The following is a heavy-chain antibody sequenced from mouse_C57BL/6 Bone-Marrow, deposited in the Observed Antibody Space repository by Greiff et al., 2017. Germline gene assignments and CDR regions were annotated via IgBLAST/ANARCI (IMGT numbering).Heavy chain of an antibody. J-gene: IGHJ1*03. Sequence: DVQLVESGGGLVKPGGSLKLSCAASGFTFSSYAMSWVRQTPEKRLEWVATISDGGSYTYYPDNVKGQFTISRDNAKNNLYLQMSHLKSEDTAMYYCAREGRRGYFDVWGTGTTVTVSS. V-gene: IGHV5-4*01. CDR2: ISDGGSYT. CDR1: GFTFSSYA. CDR3: AREGRRGYFDV.